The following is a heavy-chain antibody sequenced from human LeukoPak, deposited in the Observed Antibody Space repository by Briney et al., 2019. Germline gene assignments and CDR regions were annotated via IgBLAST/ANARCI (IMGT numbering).Heavy chain of an antibody. V-gene: IGHV1-58*01. Sequence: SVTVSCKASGFTFTTSAVQWVRQARGQSLEWIGRIIVGSGDTDHAQKFQRRLTITRDISTSTAYMELSSLTSDDTAVYYCAAVPNANAWYWDDAFDIWGQGTMVTVSS. CDR3: AAVPNANAWYWDDAFDI. CDR2: IIVGSGDT. D-gene: IGHD2-8*02. CDR1: GFTFTTSA. J-gene: IGHJ3*02.